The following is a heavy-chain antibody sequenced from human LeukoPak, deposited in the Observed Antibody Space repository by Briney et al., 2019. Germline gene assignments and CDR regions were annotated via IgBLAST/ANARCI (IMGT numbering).Heavy chain of an antibody. Sequence: PPETLSLTCAVYGGSFSGYYWSWIRQPPGKGLEWIGEINHSGSTNYNPSLKSRVTISVDTSKNQFSLKLSSVTAADTAVYYCAREPYYDFWSGYYSDYYGMNVWGQGTTVTVSS. J-gene: IGHJ6*02. CDR1: GGSFSGYY. V-gene: IGHV4-34*01. CDR2: INHSGST. CDR3: AREPYYDFWSGYYSDYYGMNV. D-gene: IGHD3-3*01.